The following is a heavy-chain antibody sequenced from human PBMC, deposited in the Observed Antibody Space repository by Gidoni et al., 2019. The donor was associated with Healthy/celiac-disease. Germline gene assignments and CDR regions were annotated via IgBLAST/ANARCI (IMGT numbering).Heavy chain of an antibody. D-gene: IGHD6-13*01. CDR1: GFTSSSYA. J-gene: IGHJ4*02. CDR2: ISGSGGST. V-gene: IGHV3-23*01. Sequence: EVQLLESGGGLVQPGGSLRPSCAASGFTSSSYAMGWVRQAPGKGLEWVSAISGSGGSTYYADSVKGRFTISRDNSKNTLYLQMNSLRAEDTAVYYCAKVIDSSNFDYWGQGTLVTVSS. CDR3: AKVIDSSNFDY.